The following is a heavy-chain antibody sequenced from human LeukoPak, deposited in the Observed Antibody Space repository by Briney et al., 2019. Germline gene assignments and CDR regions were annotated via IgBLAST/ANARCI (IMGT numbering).Heavy chain of an antibody. J-gene: IGHJ4*02. CDR1: GDTFTKYA. CDR2: INAGNGNT. V-gene: IGHV1-3*01. CDR3: ARDGRTSGIAALDY. Sequence: ASVKVSCKASGDTFTKYAMHWVRQAPGQRLEWMGWINAGNGNTKYSQNFQGRVTITRDTSASTVYMELRSLRSDDTAVYYCARDGRTSGIAALDYWGQGTLVTVSS. D-gene: IGHD6-13*01.